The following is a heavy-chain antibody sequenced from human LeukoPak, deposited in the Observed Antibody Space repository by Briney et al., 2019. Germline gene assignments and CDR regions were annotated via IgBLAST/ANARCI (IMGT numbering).Heavy chain of an antibody. D-gene: IGHD5-18*01. CDR1: GGSISSGSYY. J-gene: IGHJ1*01. Sequence: PSETLSLTCTVSGGSISSGSYYWSWIRQPAGKGLEWIGRIYTSGSTDYNPSLKSRVTISVDTSKNQFSLKLSSVTAADTAVYYCARGVTAVEYFQHWGQGTLVTVSS. CDR2: IYTSGST. V-gene: IGHV4-61*02. CDR3: ARGVTAVEYFQH.